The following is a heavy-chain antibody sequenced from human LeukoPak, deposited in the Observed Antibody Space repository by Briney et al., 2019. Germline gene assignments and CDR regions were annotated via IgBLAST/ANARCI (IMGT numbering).Heavy chain of an antibody. CDR2: ISDGGNT. J-gene: IGHJ5*02. CDR3: ARDRYSGYEGSWFDP. CDR1: GGSISSYY. V-gene: IGHV4-59*01. D-gene: IGHD5-12*01. Sequence: SETLSLTCTVSGGSISSYYWSWIRQSPGKGLEWIGYISDGGNTNYNPSLKSRVTISVQTSKNQFSLKLRSVTAADTAVYYCARDRYSGYEGSWFDPWGQGTLVTVSS.